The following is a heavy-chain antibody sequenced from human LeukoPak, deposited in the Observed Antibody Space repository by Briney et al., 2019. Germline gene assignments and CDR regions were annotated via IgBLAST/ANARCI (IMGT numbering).Heavy chain of an antibody. Sequence: ASVKVSCKASRYTFSSYDINWVRQATGQGLEWMGWMNPNSGNTGYAQKFQGRVTMTRNTSISTAYMELSSLRSEDTAVYYCARGLDTQPVDYWGQGTLVTVSS. CDR2: MNPNSGNT. CDR3: ARGLDTQPVDY. V-gene: IGHV1-8*01. CDR1: RYTFSSYD. D-gene: IGHD5-18*01. J-gene: IGHJ4*02.